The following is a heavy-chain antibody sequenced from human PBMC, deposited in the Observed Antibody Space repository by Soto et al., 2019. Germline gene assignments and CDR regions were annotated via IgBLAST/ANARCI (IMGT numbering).Heavy chain of an antibody. CDR2: ISWSSGSI. J-gene: IGHJ5*02. D-gene: IGHD1-26*01. CDR3: AKDIGGANPP. V-gene: IGHV3-9*01. Sequence: EEQLVESGGGLVQPGRSLRLSCAASGFTFDDYAMHSVRQGPGKGLEWVSGISWSSGSIGYADSVKGRFTISRDNAKNCLYLQMNSLSAEDTGLYYWAKDIGGANPPWGQGTLVTVSS. CDR1: GFTFDDYA.